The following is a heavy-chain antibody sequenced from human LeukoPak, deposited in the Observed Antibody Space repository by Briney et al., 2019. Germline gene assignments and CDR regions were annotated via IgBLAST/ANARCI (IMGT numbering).Heavy chain of an antibody. CDR2: NYYSGTT. D-gene: IGHD2-15*01. Sequence: KPSETLSLTCTVSGGSISSSSYYWGWIRQPPGKGREWIGTNYYSGTTYFSPSLKSRVTISVDTSENQFSLRLSSVTAADTAIYYCATTYCSGDTCYLDSWGQGTLVTVSS. J-gene: IGHJ4*02. CDR1: GGSISSSSYY. V-gene: IGHV4-39*01. CDR3: ATTYCSGDTCYLDS.